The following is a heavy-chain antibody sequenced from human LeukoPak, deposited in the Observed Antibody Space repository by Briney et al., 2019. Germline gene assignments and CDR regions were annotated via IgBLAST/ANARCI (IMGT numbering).Heavy chain of an antibody. CDR3: GVIEDSSWYFWFDP. J-gene: IGHJ5*02. CDR1: GYTFTSYG. Sequence: ASVKVSCKASGYTFTSYGISWVRQAPGQGLEWMGWISAYNGNANYAQKLQGRVTMTTDTSTSTAYMELRSLRSDDTAVYYCGVIEDSSWYFWFDPWGQGTLLTVSS. V-gene: IGHV1-18*01. D-gene: IGHD6-13*01. CDR2: ISAYNGNA.